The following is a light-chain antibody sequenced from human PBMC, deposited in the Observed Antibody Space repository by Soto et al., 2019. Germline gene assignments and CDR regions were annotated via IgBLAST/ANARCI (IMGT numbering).Light chain of an antibody. V-gene: IGLV2-23*01. CDR2: EGS. J-gene: IGLJ2*01. CDR3: GSYAGSSTPVV. Sequence: QSVLTQPASVSGSPGQSITISCTGTSSDVGSYNLVSWYQQHPGKAPKLMIYEGSKRPSGVSNRFSGSKSGNTASLTISGLQAEDEADYSCGSYAGSSTPVVFGGGTKLTVL. CDR1: SSDVGSYNL.